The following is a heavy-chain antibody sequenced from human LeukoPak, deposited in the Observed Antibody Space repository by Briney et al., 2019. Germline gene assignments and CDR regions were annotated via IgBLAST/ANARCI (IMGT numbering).Heavy chain of an antibody. Sequence: GGSLRLSRAASGFTFSSYAMSWVRQAPGKGLEWVSVISGSGGSTYYADSVKGRFIISRDNSKNTLYLQMNSLRAEDTAVYYCTRDTLGARDSWGQGTLVTVSS. CDR1: GFTFSSYA. CDR3: TRDTLGARDS. D-gene: IGHD4-17*01. V-gene: IGHV3-23*01. CDR2: ISGSGGST. J-gene: IGHJ4*02.